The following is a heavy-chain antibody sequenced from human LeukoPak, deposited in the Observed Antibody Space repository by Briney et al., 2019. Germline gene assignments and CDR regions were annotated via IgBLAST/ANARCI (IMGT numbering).Heavy chain of an antibody. CDR1: GYTFTSYY. CDR2: ISPSGGST. Sequence: ASVKVSCTASGYTFTSYYMHWVRQAPGQGLEWMGIISPSGGSTSYAQKFQGRVTMTRDISTSTVYMELSSLRSEDTAVYYCARGPSMAPAHPDYWGQGTLVTVSS. CDR3: ARGPSMAPAHPDY. V-gene: IGHV1-46*01. D-gene: IGHD6-6*01. J-gene: IGHJ4*02.